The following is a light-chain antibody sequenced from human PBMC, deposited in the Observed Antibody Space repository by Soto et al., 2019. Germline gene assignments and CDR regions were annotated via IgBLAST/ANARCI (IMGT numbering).Light chain of an antibody. CDR2: EVN. V-gene: IGLV2-8*01. CDR3: NSFAGSRAV. J-gene: IGLJ1*01. Sequence: QSALTQPPSASGSPGQSVTISCTGTSSDVGAYNYVSWYQQHPGKAPKLIIYEVNKRPSGVPDRFSGSKSGNTASLTVSGLQAEDEADYYCNSFAGSRAVFGTGTKVTVL. CDR1: SSDVGAYNY.